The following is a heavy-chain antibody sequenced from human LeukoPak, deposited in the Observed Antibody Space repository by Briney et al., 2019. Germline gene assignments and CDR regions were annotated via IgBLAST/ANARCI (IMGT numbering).Heavy chain of an antibody. CDR3: ATSSRTYSSTDY. Sequence: SVKVSCKASGGTFSSYAISWVRQAPGQGLEWMGWIIPILGSANYAQSFRGRVTMTADESTSTAYMELSSLRSEDTAVYYCATSSRTYSSTDYWGQGTLVTVSS. D-gene: IGHD6-13*01. J-gene: IGHJ4*02. CDR1: GGTFSSYA. V-gene: IGHV1-69*11. CDR2: IIPILGSA.